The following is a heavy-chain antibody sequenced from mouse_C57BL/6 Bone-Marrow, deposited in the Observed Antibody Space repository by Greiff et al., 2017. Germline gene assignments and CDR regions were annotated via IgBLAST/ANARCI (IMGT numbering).Heavy chain of an antibody. CDR1: GYTFTSYW. J-gene: IGHJ2*01. CDR3: ARCDLWFDY. CDR2: IDPSDSYT. Sequence: QVQLQQPGAELVMPGASVKLSCKASGYTFTSYWMHWVKQRPGQGLEWIGEIDPSDSYTNYNQKFKGKSTLTVDKSSSTAYMQLSSLTSEDSAVYYYARCDLWFDYWGQGTTLTVSS. D-gene: IGHD2-13*01. V-gene: IGHV1-69*01.